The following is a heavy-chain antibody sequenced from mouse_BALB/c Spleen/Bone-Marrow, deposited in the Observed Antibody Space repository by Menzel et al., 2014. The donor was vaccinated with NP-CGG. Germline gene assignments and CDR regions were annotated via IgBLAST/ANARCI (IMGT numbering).Heavy chain of an antibody. J-gene: IGHJ1*01. Sequence: QVQLQQPGPGLVQPSQSLSITCAVSGFSLTSYGVHWVRQSPGKGLEWLGVIWSGGSTDYNAAFISRLSISKDNSKSQVFFKMNSLQANVTAIYYCARKRYGGYFDVWGAGTTVTVSS. CDR2: IWSGGST. D-gene: IGHD2-14*01. CDR1: GFSLTSYG. V-gene: IGHV2-2*02. CDR3: ARKRYGGYFDV.